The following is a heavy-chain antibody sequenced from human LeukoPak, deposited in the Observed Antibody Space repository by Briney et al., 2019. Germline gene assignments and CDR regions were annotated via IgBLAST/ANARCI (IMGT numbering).Heavy chain of an antibody. CDR1: GFTFSSYA. D-gene: IGHD4-23*01. V-gene: IGHV3-23*01. CDR3: AKSSVSVVTGFYGMDV. Sequence: AGGSLRLSWAASGFTFSSYAMSWVRQAPGKGLEWVSAISGSGGSTYYADSVKGRFTISRDNSKNTLYLQMNSLRAEDTAVYYCAKSSVSVVTGFYGMDVWGQGTTVTVSS. J-gene: IGHJ6*02. CDR2: ISGSGGST.